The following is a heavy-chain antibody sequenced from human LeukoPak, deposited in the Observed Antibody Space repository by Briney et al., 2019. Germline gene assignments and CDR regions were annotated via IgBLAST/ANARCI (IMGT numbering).Heavy chain of an antibody. CDR2: IYYGGST. J-gene: IGHJ4*02. Sequence: SETLSLTCTVSGGSISSSSYYWGWIRQPPGKGLEWIGSIYYGGSTYYNPSLKSRVTISVDTSKNQFSLKLSSVTAADTAVYYCARLKTTVVRVDYFDYWGQGTLVTVSS. V-gene: IGHV4-39*01. D-gene: IGHD4-23*01. CDR3: ARLKTTVVRVDYFDY. CDR1: GGSISSSSYY.